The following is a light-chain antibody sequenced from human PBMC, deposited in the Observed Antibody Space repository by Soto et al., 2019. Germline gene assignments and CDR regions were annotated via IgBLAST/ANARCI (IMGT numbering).Light chain of an antibody. CDR1: TSDIGAYNY. J-gene: IGLJ2*01. V-gene: IGLV2-14*03. Sequence: QSALTQPASVSGSPGQSITISCTGTTSDIGAYNYVSWYQHHPGKAPKLLIYDVTDRPSGVSDRFSGSKSGNTASLTISGLQAEDEDDYFCSSYTTINTVVLFGGGTKVTVL. CDR3: SSYTTINTVVL. CDR2: DVT.